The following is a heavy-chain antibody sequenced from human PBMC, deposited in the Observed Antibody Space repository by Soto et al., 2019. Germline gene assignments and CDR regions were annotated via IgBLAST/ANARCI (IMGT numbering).Heavy chain of an antibody. V-gene: IGHV4-30-4*01. Sequence: SSETLSLTGTVSGGSISSGDYYWSWIRQPPGKGLEWIGYIYYSGSTYYNPSLKSRVTISVDTSKNQFSLKLSSVTAADTAVYYCARARGGAFSMDVWGQGTTVTVSS. CDR3: ARARGGAFSMDV. J-gene: IGHJ6*02. CDR1: GGSISSGDYY. CDR2: IYYSGST. D-gene: IGHD1-26*01.